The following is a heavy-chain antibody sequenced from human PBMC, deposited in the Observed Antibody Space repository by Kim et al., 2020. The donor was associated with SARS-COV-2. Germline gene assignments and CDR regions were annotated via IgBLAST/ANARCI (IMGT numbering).Heavy chain of an antibody. J-gene: IGHJ4*02. CDR3: ARRFEYYDSSGYLFDY. Sequence: GESLKISCKGSGYSFTSYWIGWVRQMPGKGLEWMGIIYPGDSDTRYSPSFQGQVTISADKSISTAYLQWSSLKASDTAMYYFARRFEYYDSSGYLFDYWGQGTLVTVSS. CDR1: GYSFTSYW. D-gene: IGHD3-22*01. CDR2: IYPGDSDT. V-gene: IGHV5-51*01.